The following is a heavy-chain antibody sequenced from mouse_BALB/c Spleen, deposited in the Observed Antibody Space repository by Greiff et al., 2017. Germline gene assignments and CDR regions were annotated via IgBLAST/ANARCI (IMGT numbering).Heavy chain of an antibody. D-gene: IGHD2-1*01. CDR2: IDPANGNT. CDR3: ARGGNYFAWFAY. V-gene: IGHV14-3*02. J-gene: IGHJ3*01. Sequence: LVESGAELVKPGASVKLSCTASGFNIKDTYMHWVKQRPEQGLEWIGRIDPANGNTKYDPKFQGKATITADTSSNTAYLQLSSLTSEDTAVYYCARGGNYFAWFAYWGQGTLVTVSA. CDR1: GFNIKDTY.